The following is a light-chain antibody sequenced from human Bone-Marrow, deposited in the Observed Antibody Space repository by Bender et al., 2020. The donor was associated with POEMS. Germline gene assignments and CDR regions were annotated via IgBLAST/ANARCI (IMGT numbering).Light chain of an antibody. J-gene: IGLJ2*01. CDR1: SSDIGGYDY. V-gene: IGLV2-8*01. CDR2: EVT. Sequence: QSALTQPPSASGSPGQSVTIFCTGTSSDIGGYDYVSWYQQHPGKAPKLIISEVTQRPSGVPDRFSGSKSGDTASLTVSGLQPEDEADYYCSSFVRGNTVVFGGGTRLTVV. CDR3: SSFVRGNTVV.